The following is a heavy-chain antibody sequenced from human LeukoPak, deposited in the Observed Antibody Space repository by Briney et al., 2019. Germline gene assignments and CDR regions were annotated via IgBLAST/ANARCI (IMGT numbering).Heavy chain of an antibody. J-gene: IGHJ4*02. Sequence: SVKVSCKASGGTFSSYAISWVRQAPGQGLEWMGRIIPILGIANYAQKFQGRVTITADKSTSTAYMELSSLRSEDTAVYYCARVFPRFDCSGGSCYSFPEYWGQGTLVTVSS. V-gene: IGHV1-69*04. D-gene: IGHD2-15*01. CDR2: IIPILGIA. CDR3: ARVFPRFDCSGGSCYSFPEY. CDR1: GGTFSSYA.